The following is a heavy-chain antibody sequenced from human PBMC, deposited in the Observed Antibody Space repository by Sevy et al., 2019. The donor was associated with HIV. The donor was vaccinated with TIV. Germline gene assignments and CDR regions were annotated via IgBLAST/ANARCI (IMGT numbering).Heavy chain of an antibody. CDR1: GFTFSNYA. J-gene: IGHJ4*02. CDR2: IWSDGAYQ. D-gene: IGHD3-10*01. V-gene: IGHV3-33*01. CDR3: ARGGYYYYNAAYYAFAS. Sequence: GGSLRLSCAAAGFTFSNYAMHWVRQAPGKGLEWVAIIWSDGAYQYHGDSVKGRFTISRDNSKNTLYLQMNNVRVEDTAVYYCARGGYYYYNAAYYAFASWGQGTLVTVSS.